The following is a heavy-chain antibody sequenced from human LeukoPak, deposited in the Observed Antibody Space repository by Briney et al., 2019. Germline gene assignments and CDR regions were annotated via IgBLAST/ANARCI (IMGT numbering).Heavy chain of an antibody. CDR2: TYYRSKLYN. Sequence: SQTLSLTCAISGDRVSTNNAAWSWIRQSPSRGLEWLGRTYYRSKLYNYYAGSVKSRIIFNPDTSKNQFSLHLNSVTPEDTAVYYCAREKVVLAATHYYGMDVWGQGTTVTVSS. D-gene: IGHD2-15*01. J-gene: IGHJ6*02. CDR1: GDRVSTNNAA. V-gene: IGHV6-1*01. CDR3: AREKVVLAATHYYGMDV.